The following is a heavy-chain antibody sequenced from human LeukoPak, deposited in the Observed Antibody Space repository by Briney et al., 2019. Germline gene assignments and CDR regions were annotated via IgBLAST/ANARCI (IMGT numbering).Heavy chain of an antibody. V-gene: IGHV1-69*05. J-gene: IGHJ6*03. CDR3: ARGVYYYYMDV. Sequence: GASVKVSCKASEGTFSSYAISWVRQAPGQGLEWMGGIIPIFGTANYAQKFQGRVTITTDESTSTAYMELSSLRSEDTAVYYCARGVYYYYMDVWGKGTTVTVSS. CDR2: IIPIFGTA. CDR1: EGTFSSYA.